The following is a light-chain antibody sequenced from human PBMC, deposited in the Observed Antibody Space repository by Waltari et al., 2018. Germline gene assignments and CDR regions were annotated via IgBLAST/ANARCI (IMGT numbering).Light chain of an antibody. CDR3: QSYDSSLRV. Sequence: QSVLTQPPSVSGAPGQRVTISCTGSSSNIGAGYDVHWYQQLPGTAPKLLIYVNTNRPSGVPDRFSGSKSGTSVSLAITGLQAEDEACYYCQSYDSSLRVFGGGTKLTVL. J-gene: IGLJ3*02. CDR1: SSNIGAGYD. V-gene: IGLV1-40*01. CDR2: VNT.